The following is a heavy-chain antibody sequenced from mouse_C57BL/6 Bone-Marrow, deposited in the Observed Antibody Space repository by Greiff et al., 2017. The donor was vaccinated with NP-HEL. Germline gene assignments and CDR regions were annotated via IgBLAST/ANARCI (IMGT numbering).Heavy chain of an antibody. CDR2: IYPRSGNT. Sequence: VHLVESGAELARPGASVKLSCKASGYTFTSYGISWVKQRTGQGLEWIGEIYPRSGNTYYNEKFKGKATLTADKSSSTAYMELRSLTSEDSAVYFCARYDYDVWFAYWGQGTLVTVSA. V-gene: IGHV1-81*01. CDR1: GYTFTSYG. CDR3: ARYDYDVWFAY. D-gene: IGHD2-4*01. J-gene: IGHJ3*01.